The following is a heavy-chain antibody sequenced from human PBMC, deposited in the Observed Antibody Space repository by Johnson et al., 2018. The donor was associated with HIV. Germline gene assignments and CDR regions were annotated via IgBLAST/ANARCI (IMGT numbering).Heavy chain of an antibody. CDR1: GFTFSNAW. Sequence: VQLVESGGGVVQPGGSLRVSCAASGFTFSNAWMSWVRQAPGKGLEWVGRVTSKTDGGTKDYAAPVKGRFTISRDDSKNTLYLQMNSLKTEDTAVYYCTAEAGIELWLIDAFDIWGQGTMVTVSS. CDR2: VTSKTDGGTK. V-gene: IGHV3-15*01. CDR3: TAEAGIELWLIDAFDI. D-gene: IGHD5-18*01. J-gene: IGHJ3*02.